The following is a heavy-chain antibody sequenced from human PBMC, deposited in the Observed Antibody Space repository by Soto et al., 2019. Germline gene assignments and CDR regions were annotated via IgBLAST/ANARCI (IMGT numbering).Heavy chain of an antibody. CDR1: GFSFSVYA. J-gene: IGHJ4*02. Sequence: EVQLLESGGGLVQPGGSLRLSCAASGFSFSVYAMSWVRQAPGKGLESVSSISGRGTTTSYADSVKGRFTISRDNSKNTLYVQMNSLRAQDTAVYYCAKSLYAGNHYWRQGNLVTVSP. CDR3: AKSLYAGNHY. CDR2: ISGRGTTT. D-gene: IGHD6-13*01. V-gene: IGHV3-23*01.